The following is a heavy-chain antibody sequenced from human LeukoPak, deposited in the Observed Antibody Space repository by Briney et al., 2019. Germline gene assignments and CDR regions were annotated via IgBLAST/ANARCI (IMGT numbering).Heavy chain of an antibody. D-gene: IGHD6-19*01. J-gene: IGHJ5*02. V-gene: IGHV3-23*01. CDR3: ARKTGYSSGWYGDL. CDR1: GFTFSSYA. CDR2: ITGSGGST. Sequence: GGSLRLSCAASGFTFSSYAMSWVRRAPGKGREWVSGITGSGGSTYYADSVEGRFTISRDNSKNTLYLQMDSLRAEDTAVYYCARKTGYSSGWYGDLWGWGTQVTVSS.